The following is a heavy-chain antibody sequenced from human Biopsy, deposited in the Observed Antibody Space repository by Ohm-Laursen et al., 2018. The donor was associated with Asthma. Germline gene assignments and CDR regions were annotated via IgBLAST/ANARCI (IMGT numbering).Heavy chain of an antibody. Sequence: GSLRLSCSASGFAVSRDHMFWVRQAPGKGLEWVSVIYSGGTSHTADSVRGQFTISRDYSKNMLYLQMHSLRAEDTAVYYCARGDSSNWSHYYFDYWGQGTLVTFSS. D-gene: IGHD3-22*01. CDR2: IYSGGTS. CDR1: GFAVSRDH. CDR3: ARGDSSNWSHYYFDY. V-gene: IGHV3-53*01. J-gene: IGHJ4*02.